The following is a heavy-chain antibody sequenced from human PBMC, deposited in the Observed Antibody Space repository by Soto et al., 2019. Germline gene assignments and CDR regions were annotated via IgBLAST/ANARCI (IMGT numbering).Heavy chain of an antibody. V-gene: IGHV1-3*01. CDR1: GYTFSSHT. Sequence: ASVKVSCKASGYTFSSHTIHWVRQAPGQRLEWMGWINVGNGNTKYSQKFQGRVTITRDTSASTAYMDLSSLRSEDTAVYYCARDGTAAEVDYWGQGTLVTVSS. J-gene: IGHJ4*02. CDR2: INVGNGNT. D-gene: IGHD1-1*01. CDR3: ARDGTAAEVDY.